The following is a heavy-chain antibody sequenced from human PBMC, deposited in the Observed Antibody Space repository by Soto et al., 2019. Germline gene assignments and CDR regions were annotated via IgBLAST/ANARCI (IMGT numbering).Heavy chain of an antibody. CDR1: GFTFTSCI. J-gene: IGHJ3*02. CDR2: ISSTSSNI. Sequence: PGGSLILSCTASGFTFTSCIINWVRQAPGQGLEWISYISSTSSNIYYAESVRGRFTISRDNAKNSLYLQMNSLRAEDTAVYYCARGNSGNGAFDIWGQGTMVTVSS. D-gene: IGHD5-12*01. V-gene: IGHV3-21*05. CDR3: ARGNSGNGAFDI.